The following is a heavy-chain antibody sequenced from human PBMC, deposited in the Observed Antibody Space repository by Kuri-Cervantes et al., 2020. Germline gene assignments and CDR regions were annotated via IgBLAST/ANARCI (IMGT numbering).Heavy chain of an antibody. CDR1: GFTFSSYA. J-gene: IGHJ3*02. CDR2: ISYDGSNK. D-gene: IGHD3-16*01. CDR3: ARSLEVWGSYRNAFDI. V-gene: IGHV3-30-3*01. Sequence: GGSLRLSCAASGFTFSSYAMHWVRQAPGKGLEWVAVISYDGSNKYYADSVKGRFTISRDNSKNTLYLQMNSLRAEDTAVYYCARSLEVWGSYRNAFDIWGQGTMVTVSS.